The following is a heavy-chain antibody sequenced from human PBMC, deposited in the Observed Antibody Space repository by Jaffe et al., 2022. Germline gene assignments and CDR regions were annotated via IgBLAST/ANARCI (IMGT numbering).Heavy chain of an antibody. D-gene: IGHD2-21*01. CDR2: INDNGGST. V-gene: IGHV3-23*01. CDR1: GFTFSSYP. J-gene: IGHJ4*02. Sequence: EVQLLESGGGLVQPGGSLRLSCAASGFTFSSYPMTWVRQAPGKGLEWVSTINDNGGSTYYADSVKGRFTISRDNSKNTLYVQMNSLRADDTAVYYCAKELPVIGPHFDYWGQGTLVTVSS. CDR3: AKELPVIGPHFDY.